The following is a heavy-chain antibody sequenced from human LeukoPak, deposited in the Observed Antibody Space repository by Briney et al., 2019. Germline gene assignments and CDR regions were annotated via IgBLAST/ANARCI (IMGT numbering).Heavy chain of an antibody. J-gene: IGHJ4*02. CDR2: IYYSGST. CDR3: ARLAWGYYDFWSGYYPPYYFDY. Sequence: PSETLSLTCTVSGGSISSYYWSRIRQPPGKGLEWIGYIYYSGSTNYNPSLKSRVTISVDTSKNQFSLKLSSVTAADTAVYYCARLAWGYYDFWSGYYPPYYFDYWGQGTLVTVSS. CDR1: GGSISSYY. D-gene: IGHD3-3*01. V-gene: IGHV4-59*08.